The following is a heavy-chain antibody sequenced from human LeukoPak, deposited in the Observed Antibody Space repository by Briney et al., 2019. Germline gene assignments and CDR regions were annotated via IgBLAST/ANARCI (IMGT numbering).Heavy chain of an antibody. D-gene: IGHD5-24*01. CDR1: GFTFSSYS. Sequence: GGSLRLSCAASGFTFSSYSMNWVRQAPGKGLEWVSSISSSSSYIYYADSVKGRFTISRDNAKNSLYLQMNSLRAEDTAVYYCARGKLPRRWLQSYYDAFDIWGQGTMVTVSS. CDR3: ARGKLPRRWLQSYYDAFDI. CDR2: ISSSSSYI. V-gene: IGHV3-21*01. J-gene: IGHJ3*02.